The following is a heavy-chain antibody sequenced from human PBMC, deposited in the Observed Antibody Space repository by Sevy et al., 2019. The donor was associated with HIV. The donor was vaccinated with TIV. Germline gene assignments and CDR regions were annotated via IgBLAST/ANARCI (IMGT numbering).Heavy chain of an antibody. J-gene: IGHJ4*02. V-gene: IGHV3-21*01. CDR2: ISSSSYI. Sequence: GGSLRLSCTASGFTFSSYSMNWVRQAPGKGLEWVSSISSSSYIYYADSVKGRFTISRDNAKNSLYLQMNSLRAEDTAVYYCARDRYSGSTMAQYWGQGTLVTVSS. CDR1: GFTFSSYS. CDR3: ARDRYSGSTMAQY. D-gene: IGHD5-12*01.